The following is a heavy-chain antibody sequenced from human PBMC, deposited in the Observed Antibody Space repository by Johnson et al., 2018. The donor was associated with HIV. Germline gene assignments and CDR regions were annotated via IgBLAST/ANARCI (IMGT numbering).Heavy chain of an antibody. D-gene: IGHD2-15*01. CDR2: IWKDGQTK. CDR3: ARDPYCSGGSCYDSSAFDI. V-gene: IGHV3-33*01. Sequence: QVQLVESGGGLVQPGGSLRLSCAASGFSVRNYGMHWVRQAPGKGLEWLAVIWKDGQTKYFADSVKGRFTISRDTYKNTLNVQMNSLRAEDTAIYYCARDPYCSGGSCYDSSAFDIWGQGTMVTVSS. CDR1: GFSVRNYG. J-gene: IGHJ3*02.